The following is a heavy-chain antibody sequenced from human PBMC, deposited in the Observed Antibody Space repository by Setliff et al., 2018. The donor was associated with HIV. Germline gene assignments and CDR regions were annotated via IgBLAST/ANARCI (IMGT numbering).Heavy chain of an antibody. Sequence: NPSETLSLTCTVSGGSISSYYWSWIRQPPGKGLQWIGDIYSSGRTNYNPSLKSRVTMPLDTSKNQFSLRLNSVTAADTAVYYCARAGDSSGYPSNRERDAFDVWGQGTMVTVSS. CDR2: IYSSGRT. CDR1: GGSISSYY. CDR3: ARAGDSSGYPSNRERDAFDV. D-gene: IGHD3-22*01. V-gene: IGHV4-59*12. J-gene: IGHJ3*01.